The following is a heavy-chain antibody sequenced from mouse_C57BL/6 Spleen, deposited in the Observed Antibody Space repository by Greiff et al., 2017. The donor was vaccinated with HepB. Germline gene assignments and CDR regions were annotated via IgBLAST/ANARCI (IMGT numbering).Heavy chain of an antibody. CDR3: ARSELGRGVDY. Sequence: EVMLVESGGGLVKPGGSLQLSCAASGFTFSSYAMSWVRQTPEKRLEWVATISDGGSYTYYPDNVKGRFTISRDNAKNNLYLQMSHLKSEDTAMYYCARSELGRGVDYWGQGTTLTVSS. V-gene: IGHV5-4*03. J-gene: IGHJ2*01. CDR2: ISDGGSYT. CDR1: GFTFSSYA.